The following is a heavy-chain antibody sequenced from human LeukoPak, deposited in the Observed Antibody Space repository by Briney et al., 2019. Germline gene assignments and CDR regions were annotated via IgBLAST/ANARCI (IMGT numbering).Heavy chain of an antibody. CDR2: IYPGDSDT. D-gene: IGHD6-19*01. J-gene: IGHJ4*02. V-gene: IGHV5-51*01. Sequence: GESLQISFKGSGYRFTSYWIGWGRPMPGKGLEWMGSIYPGDSDTRYSPSFQGQVTISADKSITTAYLQWSSLKASDTAMYYCATPQVSGWNFDYWGQGTLVTVSS. CDR1: GYRFTSYW. CDR3: ATPQVSGWNFDY.